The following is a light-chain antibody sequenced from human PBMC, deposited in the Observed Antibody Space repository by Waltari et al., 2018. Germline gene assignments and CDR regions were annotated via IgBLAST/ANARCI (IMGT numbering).Light chain of an antibody. CDR3: SSYISSSTLV. CDR1: SSDIGGYNY. CDR2: DVS. Sequence: QSALTQPASVSGSPGQSITISCTGTSSDIGGYNYVSWYQQHPGKAPKIMIFDVSNPPSAVSNRFSCTKSGNTASLTISGLHAEDDAVYYCSSYISSSTLVFGGGTKLTVL. V-gene: IGLV2-14*03. J-gene: IGLJ3*02.